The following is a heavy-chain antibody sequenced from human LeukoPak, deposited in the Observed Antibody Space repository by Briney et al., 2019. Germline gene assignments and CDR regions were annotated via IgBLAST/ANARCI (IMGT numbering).Heavy chain of an antibody. D-gene: IGHD2-21*02. CDR2: INPSGGST. J-gene: IGHJ4*02. CDR1: GYTFTSYY. Sequence: ASVKVSCKASGYTFTSYYMHWVRQAPGQGLEWMGIINPSGGSTSHAQKFQGRVTMTRDTSTSTVYMELSSLRSEDTAVYYCARASRHEDCGGDCYSTAYWGQGTLVTVSS. V-gene: IGHV1-46*01. CDR3: ARASRHEDCGGDCYSTAY.